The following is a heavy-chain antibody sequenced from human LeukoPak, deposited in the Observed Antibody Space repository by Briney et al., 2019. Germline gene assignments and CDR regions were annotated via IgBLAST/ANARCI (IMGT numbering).Heavy chain of an antibody. CDR1: GYSFADFY. V-gene: IGHV1-2*02. Sequence: GASVKVSCKASGYSFADFYIHWVRQVPGQGLEWMGWINPNSGGINYAQKFQGRVIMTRDTSISTAYMELSRLTSDDTAVYHCARVRAAAIPYYFDSWGQGTLVTVSS. D-gene: IGHD6-13*01. CDR3: ARVRAAAIPYYFDS. CDR2: INPNSGGI. J-gene: IGHJ4*02.